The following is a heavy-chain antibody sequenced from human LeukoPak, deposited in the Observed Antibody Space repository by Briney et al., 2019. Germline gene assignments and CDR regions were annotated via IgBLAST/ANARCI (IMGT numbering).Heavy chain of an antibody. CDR1: GYTFTGYY. D-gene: IGHD6-19*01. CDR3: ARGSGWYSSVGYFDY. V-gene: IGHV1-2*02. Sequence: GASVTVSCKASGYTFTGYYMHWVRQAPGQGLEWMGWINPNSGGTNYAQKFQGRVTMTRDTSISTAYMELSRLRSDDTAVYYCARGSGWYSSVGYFDYWGQGTLVTVSS. CDR2: INPNSGGT. J-gene: IGHJ4*02.